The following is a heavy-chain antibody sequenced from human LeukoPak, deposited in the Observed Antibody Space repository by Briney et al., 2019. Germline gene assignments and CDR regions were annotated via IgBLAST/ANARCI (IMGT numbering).Heavy chain of an antibody. J-gene: IGHJ3*02. D-gene: IGHD2-15*01. CDR3: ARESPGRYCSGGSCYSRAFDI. CDR1: GGSISSSNW. CDR2: IYHSGST. Sequence: TSETLSLICAVSGGSISSSNWWSWVRQPPGKGLEWIGEIYHSGSTNYNPSLKSRVTISVDKSKNQFSLKLSSVTAADTAVYYCARESPGRYCSGGSCYSRAFDIWGQGTMVTVSS. V-gene: IGHV4-4*02.